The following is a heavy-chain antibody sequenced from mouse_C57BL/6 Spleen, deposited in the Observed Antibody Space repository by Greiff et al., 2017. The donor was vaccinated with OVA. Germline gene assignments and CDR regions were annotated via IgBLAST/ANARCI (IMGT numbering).Heavy chain of an antibody. J-gene: IGHJ3*01. CDR2: IYPGDGDT. Sequence: VQRVESGPELVKPGASVKISCKASGYAFSRSWMNWVKQRPGKGLEWIGRIYPGDGDTNYNGKFKGKATLTADKSSSTAYMQLSSLTSEDSAVYFCARDWDGFAYWGQGTLVTVSA. D-gene: IGHD4-1*01. CDR3: ARDWDGFAY. V-gene: IGHV1-82*01. CDR1: GYAFSRSW.